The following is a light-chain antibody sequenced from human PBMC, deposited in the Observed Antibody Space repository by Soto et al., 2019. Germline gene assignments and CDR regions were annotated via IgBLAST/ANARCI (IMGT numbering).Light chain of an antibody. Sequence: EIVMTQSPATLSVSPGERATLSCRASQNVRGNLAWYQEKPGQAPRLLIYGASSRATGIPARFSGSGSGTECTLTISSLQSVDFAVYYCQQYNDWPRTFGPGTKVDLK. CDR2: GAS. V-gene: IGKV3-15*01. CDR3: QQYNDWPRT. CDR1: QNVRGN. J-gene: IGKJ3*01.